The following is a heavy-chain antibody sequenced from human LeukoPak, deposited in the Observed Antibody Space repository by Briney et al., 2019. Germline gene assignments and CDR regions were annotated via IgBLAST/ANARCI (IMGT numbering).Heavy chain of an antibody. CDR1: GGSISSYY. Sequence: SETLSLTCTVSGGSISSYYWSWIRQPAGKGLEWIGRIYTSGSTNYNPSLKSRVTMSVDTSKNQLSLKLTSVTAADTAVYYCARGDSSGYYYGAFDIWGQGTMVTVSS. J-gene: IGHJ3*02. CDR2: IYTSGST. V-gene: IGHV4-4*07. D-gene: IGHD3-22*01. CDR3: ARGDSSGYYYGAFDI.